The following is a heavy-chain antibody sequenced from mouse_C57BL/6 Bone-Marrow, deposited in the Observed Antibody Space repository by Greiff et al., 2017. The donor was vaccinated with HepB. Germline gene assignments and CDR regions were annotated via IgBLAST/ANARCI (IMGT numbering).Heavy chain of an antibody. CDR1: GYTFTSYW. D-gene: IGHD4-1*01. CDR2: IDPSDSYT. Sequence: QVQLQQPGAELVRPGTSVKLSCKASGYTFTSYWMPWVKQRPGQGLEWIGVIDPSDSYTNYNQKFMGKATLTVDTSTSTAYMQLSSLTSEDSAVYCCTRGWLTGTLFAYWGQGTLITVSA. CDR3: TRGWLTGTLFAY. J-gene: IGHJ3*01. V-gene: IGHV1-59*01.